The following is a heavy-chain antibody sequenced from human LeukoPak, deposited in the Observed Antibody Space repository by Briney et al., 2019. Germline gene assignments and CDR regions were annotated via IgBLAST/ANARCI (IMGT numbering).Heavy chain of an antibody. J-gene: IGHJ4*02. CDR3: ARELGFSHDY. D-gene: IGHD7-27*01. V-gene: IGHV3-7*01. Sequence: GGSLRLSCAASGFTFSRYWMTWVRQAPGKGLEWVANIKEDGSKKNYVDSVKGRFTISRDNAKNSLYLQMNSLRAEDTAVYYCARELGFSHDYWGQGTLVTVSS. CDR1: GFTFSRYW. CDR2: IKEDGSKK.